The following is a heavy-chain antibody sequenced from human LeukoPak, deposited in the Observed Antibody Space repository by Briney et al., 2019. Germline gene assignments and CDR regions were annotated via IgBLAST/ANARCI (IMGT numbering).Heavy chain of an antibody. CDR1: GYTFTSYA. Sequence: ASVKVSCKASGYTFTSYAMHWVRQAPGQRLEWMGWINAGNGNTKYSQKFQGRVTITRDTSASTAYMELSSLRSEDTAVYYCAREPPLGPYGEPGNRGLDYWGQGTLVTVSS. CDR2: INAGNGNT. J-gene: IGHJ4*02. D-gene: IGHD3-10*01. CDR3: AREPPLGPYGEPGNRGLDY. V-gene: IGHV1-3*01.